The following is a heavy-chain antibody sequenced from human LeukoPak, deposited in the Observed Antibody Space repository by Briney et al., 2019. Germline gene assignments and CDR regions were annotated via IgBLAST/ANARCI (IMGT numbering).Heavy chain of an antibody. CDR3: ARKKVVLEPYYYYYGMDV. V-gene: IGHV1-18*01. CDR2: ISAYNGNT. D-gene: IGHD2/OR15-2a*01. J-gene: IGHJ6*02. Sequence: GASVKVSCKASGYTFTSYGISWVRQAPGQGLEWMGWISAYNGNTNYAQKLQGRVTMTTDTSTSTAYMELRSLRSDDTAVYYCARKKVVLEPYYYYYGMDVWGQGTTVTVSS. CDR1: GYTFTSYG.